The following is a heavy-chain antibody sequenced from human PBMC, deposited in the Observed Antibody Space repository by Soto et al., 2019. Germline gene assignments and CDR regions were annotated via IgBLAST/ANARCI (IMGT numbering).Heavy chain of an antibody. V-gene: IGHV4-59*01. CDR2: IHYSGNT. D-gene: IGHD1-20*01. Sequence: SLTCTVSDGSISPYYWSWIRQPPGKGLEWIGQIHYSGNTNYNPSLRSRVTISVDTSKNQFSLKLSSVTAADTAVYYCARAEGYNWNYFAYWGQGTLVTVSS. CDR1: DGSISPYY. CDR3: ARAEGYNWNYFAY. J-gene: IGHJ4*02.